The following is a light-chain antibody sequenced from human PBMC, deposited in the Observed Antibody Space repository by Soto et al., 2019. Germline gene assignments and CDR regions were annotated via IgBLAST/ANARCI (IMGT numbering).Light chain of an antibody. Sequence: DIQMTQSPSTLSASVGDRVTITCRARQSFNNWLAWYQQKPGKAPKLLIYKASSLESGVPSRFSGSGSGTEFTLTISSLQPDDFATYYCQQYNTYHLTFGGGTKVEIK. J-gene: IGKJ4*01. CDR2: KAS. CDR3: QQYNTYHLT. CDR1: QSFNNW. V-gene: IGKV1-5*03.